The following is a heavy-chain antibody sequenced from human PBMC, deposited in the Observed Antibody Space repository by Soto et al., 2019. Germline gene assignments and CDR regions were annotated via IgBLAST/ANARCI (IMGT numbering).Heavy chain of an antibody. V-gene: IGHV3-21*01. Sequence: GGSLRLSCAASGFTFSSYSMNWVRQAPGKGLEWVSSISSSSSYIYYADSVKGRFTISRDNAKNSLYLQMNSLRAEDTAVYYCARVPDDGNYARGPWGQGTLVTVSS. D-gene: IGHD1-7*01. CDR3: ARVPDDGNYARGP. J-gene: IGHJ4*02. CDR2: ISSSSSYI. CDR1: GFTFSSYS.